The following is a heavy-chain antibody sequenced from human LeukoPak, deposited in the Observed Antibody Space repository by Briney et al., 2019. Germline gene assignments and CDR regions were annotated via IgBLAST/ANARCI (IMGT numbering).Heavy chain of an antibody. J-gene: IGHJ4*02. Sequence: SVKVSCKASGGTFSSYAISWVRQAPGQGLEWMGGIIPIFGTANYAQKFQGRVTITANESTSTAYMELSSLRSEDTAVYYCARDRDGYNFIDYWGQGTLVTVSS. CDR3: ARDRDGYNFIDY. D-gene: IGHD5-24*01. V-gene: IGHV1-69*13. CDR2: IIPIFGTA. CDR1: GGTFSSYA.